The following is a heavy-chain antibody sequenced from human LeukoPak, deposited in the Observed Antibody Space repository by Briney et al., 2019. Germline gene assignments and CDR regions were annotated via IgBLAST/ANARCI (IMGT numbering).Heavy chain of an antibody. CDR2: ISGSGGST. J-gene: IGHJ4*02. V-gene: IGHV3-23*01. CDR1: GFIFINYA. D-gene: IGHD3-16*01. Sequence: PGGSLRLSCAASGFIFINYAMSWVRQAPGKGLEWVSAISGSGGSTYYTESVKGRFTISRDNSKNTLYLQMNSLRAEDTAVYYCAKDLYGYVWGSGDYWGQGTLVTVSS. CDR3: AKDLYGYVWGSGDY.